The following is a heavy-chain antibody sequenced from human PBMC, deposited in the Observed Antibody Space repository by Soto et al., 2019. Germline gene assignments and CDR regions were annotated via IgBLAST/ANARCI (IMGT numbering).Heavy chain of an antibody. CDR1: GYTFTSYA. CDR2: INAGNGNT. J-gene: IGHJ6*02. CDR3: ARDGNLVVTASDYYYYGMDV. Sequence: GASVKVSCKASGYTFTSYAMHWVRQAPGQRLEWMGWINAGNGNTKYSQKFQGRVTITRDTSASTAYMELSSLRSEDTAVYYCARDGNLVVTASDYYYYGMDVWGQGTMVTVSS. D-gene: IGHD2-21*02. V-gene: IGHV1-3*01.